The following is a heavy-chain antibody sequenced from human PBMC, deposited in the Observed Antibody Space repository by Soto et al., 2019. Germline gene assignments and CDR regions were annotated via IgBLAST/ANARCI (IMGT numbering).Heavy chain of an antibody. D-gene: IGHD4-4*01. V-gene: IGHV4-39*01. CDR1: GGSISSSSYY. CDR2: IYYSGST. J-gene: IGHJ4*02. CDR3: AREGADYSNQNFDY. Sequence: SETLSLTCTVSGGSISSSSYYWGWIRQPPGKGLEWIGSIYYSGSTYYNPSLKSRVTISVDTSKNQFSLKLSSVTAADTAVYYCAREGADYSNQNFDYWGQGTLVTVSS.